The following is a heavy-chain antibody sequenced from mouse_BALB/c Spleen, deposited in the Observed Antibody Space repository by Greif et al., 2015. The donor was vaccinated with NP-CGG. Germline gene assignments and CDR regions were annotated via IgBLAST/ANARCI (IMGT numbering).Heavy chain of an antibody. J-gene: IGHJ3*01. CDR1: GFTFSSFG. D-gene: IGHD2-4*01. CDR3: ARSVGYDYDEFAY. CDR2: ISSGSSTI. V-gene: IGHV5-17*02. Sequence: EVHLVESGGGLVQPGGSRKLSCAASGFTFSSFGMHWVRQAPEKGLEWVAYISSGSSTIYYADTVKGRFTISRDNPKNTLFQQKTSLRSENTAMYCCARSVGYDYDEFAYWGQGTLVTVSA.